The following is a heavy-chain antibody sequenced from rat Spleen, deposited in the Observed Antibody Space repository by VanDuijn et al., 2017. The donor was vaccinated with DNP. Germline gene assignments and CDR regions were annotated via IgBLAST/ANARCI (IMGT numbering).Heavy chain of an antibody. V-gene: IGHV3-1*01. J-gene: IGHJ2*01. D-gene: IGHD4-1*01. Sequence: EVQLQESGPGLVKPSQSLSLTCSVTGYSITSNYWGWIRKFPGNKMEWIGHIGYSGSTNYNPSLKRRISITRDTSKNQFFLQLNSVTTEETATCYCVRWVRALDYWGQGVMVTVSS. CDR1: GYSITSNY. CDR3: VRWVRALDY. CDR2: IGYSGST.